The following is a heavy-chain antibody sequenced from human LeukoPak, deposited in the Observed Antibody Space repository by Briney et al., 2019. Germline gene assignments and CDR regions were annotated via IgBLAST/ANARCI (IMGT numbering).Heavy chain of an antibody. Sequence: PSDTLSLTCAVSGYSLSSSNYWAWTRQPPGKGLEWIGHIYYSGSIYYNPSLKSRVTMSVDTPKNQFSLKLSSVTAVDTAVYYCARKATTGPTKAAFDIWGQGTMVTVSS. D-gene: IGHD4-17*01. CDR1: GYSLSSSNY. CDR2: IYYSGSI. J-gene: IGHJ3*02. CDR3: ARKATTGPTKAAFDI. V-gene: IGHV4-28*05.